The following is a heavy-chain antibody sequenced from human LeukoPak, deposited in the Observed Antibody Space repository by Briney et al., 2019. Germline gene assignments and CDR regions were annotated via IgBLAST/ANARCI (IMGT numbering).Heavy chain of an antibody. V-gene: IGHV1-2*02. J-gene: IGHJ4*02. Sequence: ASVKVSCKASGYTFTGYYIHWVRQAPGQGLEWMGWINPNSGGTNSAQQFQGRVTLTRDTSISTAYMELSRLRSDDTAVYYCAKAGGSMWYSPQFDYWGPGTPVTVSS. CDR3: AKAGGSMWYSPQFDY. CDR1: GYTFTGYY. D-gene: IGHD6-13*01. CDR2: INPNSGGT.